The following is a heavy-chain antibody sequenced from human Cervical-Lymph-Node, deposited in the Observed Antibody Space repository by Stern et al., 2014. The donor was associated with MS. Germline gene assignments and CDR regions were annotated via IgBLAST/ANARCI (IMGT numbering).Heavy chain of an antibody. J-gene: IGHJ6*02. D-gene: IGHD6-19*01. Sequence: VQLVQSGAEVKKPGSSVKVSCKAYGGVFSRYAFSWVRQAAGQGLEWMGGIITMDGKTNYALKFQGRVKVIAAEGTSTAYMELSSLRSEAAAVYSCASSYSGWDNPYHFYGMDVWGQGTAVTVSS. CDR2: IITMDGKT. CDR1: GGVFSRYA. V-gene: IGHV1-69*12. CDR3: ASSYSGWDNPYHFYGMDV.